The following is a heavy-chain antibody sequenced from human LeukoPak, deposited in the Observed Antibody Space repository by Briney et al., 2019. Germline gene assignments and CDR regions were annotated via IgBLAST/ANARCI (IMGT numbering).Heavy chain of an antibody. D-gene: IGHD4-11*01. CDR3: ARGRVSSSTWYSTYYYYFYMDV. CDR2: VDHTGST. V-gene: IGHV4-59*01. Sequence: SETLSLTCSVSDDSITMYYWTWIRQPPGKGLEWIGYVDHTGSTNFNPSLNGRVSISRDTSKNLSSLRLRSVTAADTAVYFCARGRVSSSTWYSTYYYYFYMDVWGKGTTVTVSS. CDR1: DDSITMYY. J-gene: IGHJ6*03.